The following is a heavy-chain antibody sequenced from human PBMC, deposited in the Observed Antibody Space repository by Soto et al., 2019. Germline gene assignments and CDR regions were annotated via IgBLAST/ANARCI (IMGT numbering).Heavy chain of an antibody. CDR1: GGTFSTSS. J-gene: IGHJ5*01. V-gene: IGHV1-69*02. CDR2: IIPIVNIV. CDR3: GTTGTLDS. Sequence: QVHLVQSGAEVRTPGSSVKVACKASGGTFSTSSISWVRQAPGQGLEWMGRIIPIVNIVNYAQKFQDRVTITVDKSTCTVYMELSSLGSDDTAVYDCGTTGTLDSWGQGTLLTVSS. D-gene: IGHD1-1*01.